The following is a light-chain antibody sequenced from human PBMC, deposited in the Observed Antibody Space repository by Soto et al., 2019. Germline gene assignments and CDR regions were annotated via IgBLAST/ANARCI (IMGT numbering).Light chain of an antibody. CDR1: SSDVGGYNY. Sequence: QSGLTQPPSASGTLGHSVTISCTGTSSDVGGYNYVSWYLQHPGKPPKVMIYEGSKRPSGVPGRFSGTKAGNTASLTGCGRQAEDEADYYGSSYAGNNNWVFGGGTKVTVL. CDR3: SSYAGNNNWV. J-gene: IGLJ3*02. V-gene: IGLV2-8*01. CDR2: EGS.